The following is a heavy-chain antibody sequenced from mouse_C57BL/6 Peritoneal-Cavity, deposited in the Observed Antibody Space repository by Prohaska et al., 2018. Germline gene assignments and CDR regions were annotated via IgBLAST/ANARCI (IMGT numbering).Heavy chain of an antibody. CDR2: INPYNGGS. V-gene: IGHV1-19*01. CDR1: GYTFTDYY. D-gene: IGHD1-1*01. CDR3: ASYYGSSHFDY. J-gene: IGHJ2*01. Sequence: EVQLQQSGPVLVKPGASVKMSCKASGYTFTDYYMNWVKQSHGKSIEWIGVINPYNGGSSYNQKFKVKATLTVDNSSSTAYIELNSLTSEDSAVYYCASYYGSSHFDYWGQGSTLTVSS.